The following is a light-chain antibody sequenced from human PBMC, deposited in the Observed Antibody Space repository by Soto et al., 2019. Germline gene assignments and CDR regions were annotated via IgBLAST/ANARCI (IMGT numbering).Light chain of an antibody. CDR3: GTWDSSLSAPV. Sequence: QSVLTQPPSVSAAPGQKVTISCSGSSYNIGNNYVSWYQQLPGTAPKLLIYDNNKRPSGIPDRFSGSKSGTSATLGITGLQAGDEADYYCGTWDSSLSAPVFGGGTQLTVL. J-gene: IGLJ7*01. V-gene: IGLV1-51*01. CDR1: SYNIGNNY. CDR2: DNN.